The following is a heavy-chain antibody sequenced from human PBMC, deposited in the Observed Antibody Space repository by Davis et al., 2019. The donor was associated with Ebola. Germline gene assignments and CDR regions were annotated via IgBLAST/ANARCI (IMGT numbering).Heavy chain of an antibody. V-gene: IGHV1-18*01. D-gene: IGHD2-8*02. Sequence: AASVKVSCKASGYTFTSYGISWVRQAPGQGLEWMGWISAYNGNTNYAQKLQGRVTMTTDTSTSTAYMELSSLRSEDTAVYYCAADCSAGVCYEVWGQGTLVTVSS. CDR3: AADCSAGVCYEV. J-gene: IGHJ1*01. CDR2: ISAYNGNT. CDR1: GYTFTSYG.